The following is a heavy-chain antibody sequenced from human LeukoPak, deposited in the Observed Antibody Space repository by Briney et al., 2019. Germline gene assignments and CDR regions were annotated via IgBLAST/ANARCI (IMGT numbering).Heavy chain of an antibody. CDR1: GVTFDDYA. CDR3: AKDMGLYGSRNLYDKRQHTYSYYSGMDV. J-gene: IGHJ6*02. Sequence: PGRSLRLSCAASGVTFDDYAMHWVRQAPGQGLDGVAGISWNNRTIGHADSVKGRFAISRDNAKNSLYLQMNGLRPEDTALYYCAKDMGLYGSRNLYDKRQHTYSYYSGMDVWGQGTMVTVSS. D-gene: IGHD3-10*01. V-gene: IGHV3-9*01. CDR2: ISWNNRTI.